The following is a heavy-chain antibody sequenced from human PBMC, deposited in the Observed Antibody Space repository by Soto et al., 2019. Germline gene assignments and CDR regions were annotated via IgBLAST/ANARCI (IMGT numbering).Heavy chain of an antibody. D-gene: IGHD2-15*01. CDR3: ARVGGGHCSGGSCYYFNY. CDR2: INPNSGDT. Sequence: ASVKVSCKASGYTFTSYGISWVRQAPGQGLEWMGWINPNSGDTNYAQKFQGWVTMTRDTSISTAYLEVSRLRSDDTAVYYCARVGGGHCSGGSCYYFNYWGQGTLVTVSS. V-gene: IGHV1-2*04. CDR1: GYTFTSYG. J-gene: IGHJ4*01.